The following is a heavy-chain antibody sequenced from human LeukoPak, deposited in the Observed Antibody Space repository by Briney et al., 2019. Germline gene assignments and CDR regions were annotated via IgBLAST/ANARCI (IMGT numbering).Heavy chain of an antibody. CDR2: ISSSSTYI. V-gene: IGHV3-21*01. Sequence: GGSLRLSCAASGFTFSNYYMNWVRQAPGKGLEWVSCISSSSTYIYYADSVKGRFTISRDNAKNSLYLQMNSLRPEDTAVYYCARDFRDGVDVWGQGTTVTVSS. CDR3: ARDFRDGVDV. CDR1: GFTFSNYY. J-gene: IGHJ6*02.